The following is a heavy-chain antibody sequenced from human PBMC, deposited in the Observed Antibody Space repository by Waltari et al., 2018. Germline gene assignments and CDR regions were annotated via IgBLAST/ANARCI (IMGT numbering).Heavy chain of an antibody. CDR3: ARFYDILTGLDY. CDR1: GFTVSSNY. Sequence: EVQLVETGGGLIQPGGSLRLSCAASGFTVSSNYMSWVRQAPGKGVEWVSVIYSGGSTYYGDSVKGRFPISRDNSKNPLYLQMNSLRAEDTAVYYCARFYDILTGLDYWGQGTLVTVSS. V-gene: IGHV3-53*02. J-gene: IGHJ4*02. D-gene: IGHD3-9*01. CDR2: IYSGGST.